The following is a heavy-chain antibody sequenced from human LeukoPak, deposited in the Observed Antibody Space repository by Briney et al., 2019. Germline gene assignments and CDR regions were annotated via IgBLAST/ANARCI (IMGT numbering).Heavy chain of an antibody. J-gene: IGHJ4*02. D-gene: IGHD1-1*01. V-gene: IGHV1-69*13. CDR1: GGTFSSYA. Sequence: SVKVSCKASGGTFSSYAISWVRQAPGQGLEWMGGIIPIFGTANYAQKFQGRVTITADESTSTAYMELSSLRSEDTAVYYCAREAEGATTGTEYYFDYWGQGTLVTVSS. CDR2: IIPIFGTA. CDR3: AREAEGATTGTEYYFDY.